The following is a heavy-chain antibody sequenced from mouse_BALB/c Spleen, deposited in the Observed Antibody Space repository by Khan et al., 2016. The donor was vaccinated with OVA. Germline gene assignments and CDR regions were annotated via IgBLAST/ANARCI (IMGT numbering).Heavy chain of an antibody. J-gene: IGHJ2*01. CDR3: AREEALYYFEY. V-gene: IGHV1-76*01. D-gene: IGHD3-2*02. CDR1: GYTFTSYW. Sequence: QVQLQQSGAELVKAGASVKMSCKASGYTFTSYWMHWVKQRSGQGLEWIARIYPGTDNSYYSEKLKDKATLTADKSSSTAYMQLSSLKSEDSAVYFCAREEALYYFEYWGQGTTLTVSS. CDR2: IYPGTDNS.